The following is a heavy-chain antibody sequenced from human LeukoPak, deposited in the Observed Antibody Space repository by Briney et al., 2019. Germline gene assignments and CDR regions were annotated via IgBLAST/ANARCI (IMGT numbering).Heavy chain of an antibody. J-gene: IGHJ4*02. D-gene: IGHD4-17*01. CDR2: INHSGST. CDR3: ARSTAVTIFDY. V-gene: IGHV4-34*01. CDR1: GGSFSGYY. Sequence: SGTLSLTCAVYGGSFSGYYWSWIRQPPGKGLEWIGEINHSGSTNYNPSLKSRVTISVDTSKNQFSLKLSSVTAADTAVYYCARSTAVTIFDYWGQGTLVTVSS.